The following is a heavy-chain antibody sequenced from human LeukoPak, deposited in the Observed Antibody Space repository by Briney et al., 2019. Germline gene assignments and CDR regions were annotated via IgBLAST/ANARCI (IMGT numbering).Heavy chain of an antibody. D-gene: IGHD4-17*01. CDR1: GDSITSSSYY. J-gene: IGHJ4*02. V-gene: IGHV4-39*01. Sequence: SETLSLTCTVTGDSITSSSYYWGWIRQPPGMGLEWIGTVYSYSGSTYYNPSLKSRVTVSVDTSKNQFSLKVTSVTAADTAIYYCAASGMTTATFFDNWGQGTLVTVSS. CDR2: VYSYSGST. CDR3: AASGMTTATFFDN.